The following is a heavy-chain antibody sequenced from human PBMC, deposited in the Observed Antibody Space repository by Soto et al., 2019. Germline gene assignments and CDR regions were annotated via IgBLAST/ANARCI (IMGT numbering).Heavy chain of an antibody. CDR3: ARGYGRNFDY. D-gene: IGHD5-18*01. Sequence: SEILSLTCTVSGGSISSGDYYWSWIRQPPGKGLEWIGYIYYSGSTNYNPSLKSRVTISADTSKNQFSLKLSSVTAADTAVYYCARGYGRNFDYWGQGTQVTVSS. J-gene: IGHJ4*02. V-gene: IGHV4-30-4*01. CDR1: GGSISSGDYY. CDR2: IYYSGST.